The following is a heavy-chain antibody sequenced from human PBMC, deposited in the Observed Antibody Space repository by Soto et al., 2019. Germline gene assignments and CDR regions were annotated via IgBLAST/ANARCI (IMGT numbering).Heavy chain of an antibody. CDR3: ARKSPSLSSSGRKYSHP. CDR2: INAGNGNT. D-gene: IGHD6-13*01. V-gene: IGHV1-3*01. CDR1: GYTFTSYA. Sequence: ASVKVSCKASGYTFTSYAMHWVRQAPGQRLEWMGWINAGNGNTKCSQNFQGRVTITRETSASTVYMELSSLRSEDTAVYFCARKSPSLSSSGRKYSHPWGKGTLVTFS. J-gene: IGHJ1*01.